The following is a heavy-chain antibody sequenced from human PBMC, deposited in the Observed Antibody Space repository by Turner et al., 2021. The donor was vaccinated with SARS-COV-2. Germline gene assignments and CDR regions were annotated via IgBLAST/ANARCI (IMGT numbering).Heavy chain of an antibody. Sequence: EVQLLESGGGLVQPGGSLRLSCTASGFIFNNYAMSWVRQAPGKGLEWVAAISGSGGNTYYADSANGRFTISRDNSKNTQYLQMNSLGAEDTALYYCTKDYYHSRGYADAFDMWGQGTAVIVSS. J-gene: IGHJ3*02. CDR3: TKDYYHSRGYADAFDM. V-gene: IGHV3-23*01. CDR2: ISGSGGNT. D-gene: IGHD3-22*01. CDR1: GFIFNNYA.